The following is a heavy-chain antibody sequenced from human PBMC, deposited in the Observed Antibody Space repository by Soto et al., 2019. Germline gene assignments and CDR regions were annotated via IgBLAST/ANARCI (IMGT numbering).Heavy chain of an antibody. CDR2: IYSGGST. V-gene: IGHV3-53*01. CDR3: ASPRLRPGYYYYGMDV. CDR1: GFIFSTDY. J-gene: IGHJ6*02. Sequence: GGSLRLSCAASGFIFSTDYMSGVRQAPGKGLEWVSVIYSGGSTYYADSVKGRFTITRDNSKNTLYHQMNSLRAEDTAVYYCASPRLRPGYYYYGMDVWGQGTTVTVSS. D-gene: IGHD4-17*01.